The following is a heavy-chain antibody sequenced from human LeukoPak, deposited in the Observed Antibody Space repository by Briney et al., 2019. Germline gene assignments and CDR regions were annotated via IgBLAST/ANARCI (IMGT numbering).Heavy chain of an antibody. V-gene: IGHV3-23*01. Sequence: GGSLRLSCAASGFTFSSNAMSWVRQAPGMRLEWVSSVSGSGGDTGYADSVKGRFTISRDNSKNMVYLQMNGQRADDTAVYYCAKDLDTNWRHFHYWGQGTLVTVSS. J-gene: IGHJ4*02. CDR1: GFTFSSNA. CDR2: VSGSGGDT. CDR3: AKDLDTNWRHFHY.